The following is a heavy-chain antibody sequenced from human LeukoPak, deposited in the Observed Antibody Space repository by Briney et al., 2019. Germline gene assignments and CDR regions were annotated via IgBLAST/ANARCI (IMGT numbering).Heavy chain of an antibody. J-gene: IGHJ1*01. CDR2: IYYSGST. Sequence: SETLSLTCTVSGGSISSHYWSWIRQPPGKGLEWIGYIYYSGSTNYNPSLKSRFTISVDTSKNQFSLRLTSVTAADTAVYYCARVARYGGYTQYFQPWGQGTLVTVSS. CDR3: ARVARYGGYTQYFQP. CDR1: GGSISSHY. V-gene: IGHV4-59*11. D-gene: IGHD4-23*01.